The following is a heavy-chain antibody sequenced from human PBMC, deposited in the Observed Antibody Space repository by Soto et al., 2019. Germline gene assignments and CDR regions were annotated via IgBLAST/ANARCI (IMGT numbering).Heavy chain of an antibody. J-gene: IGHJ5*02. CDR2: ISYDGSNK. CDR3: AREITSSSSFDP. V-gene: IGHV3-30-3*01. D-gene: IGHD6-6*01. CDR1: GFTFSSYA. Sequence: QVQLVESGGGVVQPGRSLRLSCAASGFTFSSYAMHWVRQAPGKGLEWVAVISYDGSNKYYADSVKGRFTISRDNSKNTLYLQMNSLRAEDTAVYYCAREITSSSSFDPWGQGTLVTVSS.